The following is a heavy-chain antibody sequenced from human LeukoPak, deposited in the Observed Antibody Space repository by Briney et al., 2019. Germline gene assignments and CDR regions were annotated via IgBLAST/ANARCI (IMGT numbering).Heavy chain of an antibody. D-gene: IGHD2-2*01. CDR2: LNPNSGNT. Sequence: ASVKVSCKASGYTFTSYGISWVRQATGQGLEWMGWLNPNSGNTGYAQKFQGRVTITRNTSMSTAYMELSGLRSEDTAVYYCARGLNVPAALYYYYYYMDVWGKGTTVTVSS. CDR1: GYTFTSYG. CDR3: ARGLNVPAALYYYYYYMDV. V-gene: IGHV1-8*03. J-gene: IGHJ6*03.